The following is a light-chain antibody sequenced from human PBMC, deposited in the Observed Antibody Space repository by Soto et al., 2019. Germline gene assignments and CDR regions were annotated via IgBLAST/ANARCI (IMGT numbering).Light chain of an antibody. CDR2: GAS. J-gene: IGKJ5*01. Sequence: EIVMTLSPATLSVSPGERATLSCRASQSVSSNLAWYQQKPGQAPRLLFYGASTRATCIPARFSGSGSGTEFTLSISSLQSEDFAVYYCQQYNNWPHITFGQGTRLEIK. CDR1: QSVSSN. CDR3: QQYNNWPHIT. V-gene: IGKV3-15*01.